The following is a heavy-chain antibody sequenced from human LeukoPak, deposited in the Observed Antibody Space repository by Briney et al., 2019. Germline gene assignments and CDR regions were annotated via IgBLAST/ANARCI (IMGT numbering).Heavy chain of an antibody. CDR2: ISGSHTYI. D-gene: IGHD1-1*01. CDR1: EFTFSMYG. V-gene: IGHV3-21*01. CDR3: AKEEWYSFDN. J-gene: IGHJ4*02. Sequence: PGGSLRLSCAASEFTFSMYGMNWVRQAPGKGLEWVSSISGSHTYIAYADSVKGRFTISRDNAKNSLYLQMNNLRAEDTAMYYCAKEEWYSFDNWGQGYLVTVSS.